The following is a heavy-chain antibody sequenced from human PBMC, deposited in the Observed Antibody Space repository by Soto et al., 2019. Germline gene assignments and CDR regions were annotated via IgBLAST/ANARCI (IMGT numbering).Heavy chain of an antibody. CDR1: GFSFNIYG. D-gene: IGHD4-17*01. Sequence: PGGSLRLSCAASGFSFNIYGMHWVRQVAGRGLEWVAFISYGGSKTLYSDSVKGRFTISRDNSKNTLYLQMNRLRPEDTSVYYCAKDVDFGDSTSYYFDTWGQGTLVTVSS. J-gene: IGHJ4*01. CDR3: AKDVDFGDSTSYYFDT. CDR2: ISYGGSKT. V-gene: IGHV3-30*18.